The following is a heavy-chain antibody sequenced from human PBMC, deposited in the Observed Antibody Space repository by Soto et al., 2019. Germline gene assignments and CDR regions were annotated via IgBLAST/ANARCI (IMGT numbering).Heavy chain of an antibody. CDR2: ISGSGGST. J-gene: IGHJ6*02. CDR1: GFTFSSYA. Sequence: PVGSLRLSCAASGFTFSSYAMSWVRQAPGKGLEWVSAISGSGGSTYYADSVKGRFTISRDNSKNTLYLQMNSLRAEDTAVYYCAKDGRTTYDPYYYGMDVCGQRTTVTVSS. V-gene: IGHV3-23*01. D-gene: IGHD1-7*01. CDR3: AKDGRTTYDPYYYGMDV.